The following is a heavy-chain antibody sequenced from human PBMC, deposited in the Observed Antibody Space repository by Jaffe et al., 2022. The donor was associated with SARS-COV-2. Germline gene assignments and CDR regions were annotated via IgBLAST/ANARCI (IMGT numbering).Heavy chain of an antibody. CDR2: ISGSGGST. Sequence: EVQLLESGGGLVQPGGSLRLSCAASGFTFSSYAMSWVRQAPGKGLEWVSAISGSGGSTYYADSVKGRFTISRDNSKNTLYLQMNSLRAEDTAVYYCAKDTLEGWELLGGAFDIWGQGTMVTVSS. CDR1: GFTFSSYA. D-gene: IGHD1-26*01. J-gene: IGHJ3*02. CDR3: AKDTLEGWELLGGAFDI. V-gene: IGHV3-23*01.